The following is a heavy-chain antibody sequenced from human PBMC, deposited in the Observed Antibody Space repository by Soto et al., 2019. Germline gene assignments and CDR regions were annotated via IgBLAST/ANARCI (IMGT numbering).Heavy chain of an antibody. V-gene: IGHV1-8*01. Sequence: ASVKVSCKASGYTFTSYDINWVRQATGQGLEWMGWMNPNSGNTGYAQKFQGRVTMTRNTSISTAYMELSSLRSEDTAVYYCARVGVVLRYFDWLYMDVWGKGTTVTVSS. D-gene: IGHD3-9*01. CDR1: GYTFTSYD. CDR3: ARVGVVLRYFDWLYMDV. J-gene: IGHJ6*03. CDR2: MNPNSGNT.